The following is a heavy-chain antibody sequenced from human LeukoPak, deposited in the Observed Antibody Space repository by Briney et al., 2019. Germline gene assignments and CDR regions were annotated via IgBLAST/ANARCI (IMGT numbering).Heavy chain of an antibody. CDR1: GFTVSSNY. V-gene: IGHV3-66*01. CDR2: IYSGGST. Sequence: GGSLRLSCAASGFTVSSNYMSRVRQAPGKGLEWVSVIYSGGSTYYADSVKGRFTISRANAKHTLYLQMNSLRAEDTAVSYCARLDDSSGYYYDYWGQGTLVTVSS. J-gene: IGHJ4*02. CDR3: ARLDDSSGYYYDY. D-gene: IGHD3-22*01.